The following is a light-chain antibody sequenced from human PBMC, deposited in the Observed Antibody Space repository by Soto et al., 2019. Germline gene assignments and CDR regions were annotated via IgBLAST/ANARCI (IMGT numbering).Light chain of an antibody. CDR1: SSNIGAGRD. V-gene: IGLV1-40*01. CDR3: QSYGTSLSGLYV. CDR2: DSN. Sequence: QSVLTQPPSVSGAPGQRVIISCTGSSSNIGAGRDVHRYRQFPGEAPKFLISDSNHRPSGVPDRFSVSKSGASASLAITGLRAEDEGDYFCQSYGTSLSGLYVFGTGTKVTVL. J-gene: IGLJ1*01.